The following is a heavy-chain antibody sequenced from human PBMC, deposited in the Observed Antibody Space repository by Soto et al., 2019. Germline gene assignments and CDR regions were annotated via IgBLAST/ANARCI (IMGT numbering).Heavy chain of an antibody. CDR2: IDYNGVT. Sequence: SETLSLTCTVSGGSIYRSGYYWGWIRQPPGRGLEWIGNIDYNGVTYSNPSLKSRVTISRDTSKNQFSLKLTSVTAADTALYYCGKVLVGATGHTDSDSWGPGTLDTVSS. CDR3: GKVLVGATGHTDSDS. D-gene: IGHD2-15*01. CDR1: GGSIYRSGYY. J-gene: IGHJ4*02. V-gene: IGHV4-39*01.